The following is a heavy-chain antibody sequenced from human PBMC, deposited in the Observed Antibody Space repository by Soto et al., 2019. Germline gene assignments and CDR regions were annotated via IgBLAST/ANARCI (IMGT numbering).Heavy chain of an antibody. Sequence: GASVKVSCKASGYTFTSYAMHWVRQAPGQRLEWMGWINAGNGNTKYSQKFQGRVTITRDTSASTAYMELSSLRSEDTAVYYCAMRGPPDTAPDYYDSSGYYSDYYYGMDVWGQGTTVTVSS. CDR3: AMRGPPDTAPDYYDSSGYYSDYYYGMDV. CDR1: GYTFTSYA. J-gene: IGHJ6*02. CDR2: INAGNGNT. D-gene: IGHD3-22*01. V-gene: IGHV1-3*01.